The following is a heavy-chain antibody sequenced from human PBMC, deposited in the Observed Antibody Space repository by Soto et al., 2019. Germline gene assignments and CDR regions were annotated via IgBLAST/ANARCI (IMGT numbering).Heavy chain of an antibody. Sequence: ASVKVSSKASGGTFSSYAISWVRLAPGQGLEWMGGIIPIFGTANYAQKFQGRVTITADESTSTAYMELSSLRSEDTAVYYCASSAEDIVGTWFDPWGQGTLVTVSS. CDR2: IIPIFGTA. J-gene: IGHJ5*02. D-gene: IGHD2-15*01. CDR1: GGTFSSYA. V-gene: IGHV1-69*13. CDR3: ASSAEDIVGTWFDP.